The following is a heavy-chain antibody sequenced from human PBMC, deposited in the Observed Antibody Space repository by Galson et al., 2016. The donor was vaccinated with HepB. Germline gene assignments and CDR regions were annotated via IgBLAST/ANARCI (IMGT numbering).Heavy chain of an antibody. CDR3: AKGLHGPGSYAFDN. CDR2: ISGTGGRA. D-gene: IGHD3-10*01. V-gene: IGHV3-23*01. CDR1: GFTFSNYA. J-gene: IGHJ4*02. Sequence: SLRLSCAASGFTFSNYAMSWVRQPPGKGLEWVSTISGTGGRAYYADSVKGRFTISRDNSKNTLFLQRGSLRVEDTAVYYWAKGLHGPGSYAFDNWGQGTLVTVSS.